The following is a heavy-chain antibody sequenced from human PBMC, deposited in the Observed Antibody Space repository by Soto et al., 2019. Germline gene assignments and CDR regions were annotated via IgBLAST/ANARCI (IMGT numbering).Heavy chain of an antibody. Sequence: QVQLVQSGAEVKKPGASVKVSCKASGYTFTSYGISWVRQAPGQGLEWMGWISAYNGNTNYAQKLQGRLPRTTDISASTAYMGQGSRESGDRAVHSCARLLGGGMGMRSFVLWGRGTRVTVSS. CDR3: ARLLGGGMGMRSFVL. CDR2: ISAYNGNT. CDR1: GYTFTSYG. D-gene: IGHD3-16*01. V-gene: IGHV1-18*01. J-gene: IGHJ2*01.